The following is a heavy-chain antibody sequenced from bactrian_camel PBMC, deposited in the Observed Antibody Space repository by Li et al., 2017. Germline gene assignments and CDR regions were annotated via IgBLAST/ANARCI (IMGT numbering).Heavy chain of an antibody. D-gene: IGHD5*01. CDR2: IDRDGRIA. V-gene: IGHV3S31*01. Sequence: VQLVESGGGSVQAGGSLRLSCAASGSRYSSLCMGWFRQAPGKEREGVAVIDRDGRIAYADSVKGRFTISQNNAKTTTWLQMSNLKLDDRAMYYCAPDSSPQMGCYWTRGTQVTVS. CDR1: GSRYSSLC. CDR3: APDSSPQMGCY. J-gene: IGHJ4*01.